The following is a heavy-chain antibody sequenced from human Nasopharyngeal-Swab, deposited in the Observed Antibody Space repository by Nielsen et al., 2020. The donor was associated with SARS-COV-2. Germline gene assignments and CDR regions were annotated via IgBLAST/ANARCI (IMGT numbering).Heavy chain of an antibody. D-gene: IGHD2-15*01. J-gene: IGHJ6*02. CDR2: ISSSGSTI. CDR3: ARHLNCSGGSCYYYGMDV. Sequence: GESLKISCAASGFTFSDYYMSWIRQAPGKGLEWVSYISSSGSTIYYADSVKGRFTISRDNAKNSLYLQMNSLRAEDTAVYYCARHLNCSGGSCYYYGMDVWGQGTTLTVSS. V-gene: IGHV3-11*04. CDR1: GFTFSDYY.